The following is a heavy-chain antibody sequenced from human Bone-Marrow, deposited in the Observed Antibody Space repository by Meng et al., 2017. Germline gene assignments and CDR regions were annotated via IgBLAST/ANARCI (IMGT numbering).Heavy chain of an antibody. J-gene: IGHJ6*02. Sequence: ASVKVSCKASGYTFTSYDINWVRQATGQGLEWMGWMNPNSGNTGYAQKFQGRVTITRNTSISTAYMELSSLRSEDTAVYYCARGGYRSSWYLSLGYYYYGMDVWGLGTTVTVSS. D-gene: IGHD6-13*01. CDR1: GYTFTSYD. CDR3: ARGGYRSSWYLSLGYYYYGMDV. CDR2: MNPNSGNT. V-gene: IGHV1-8*03.